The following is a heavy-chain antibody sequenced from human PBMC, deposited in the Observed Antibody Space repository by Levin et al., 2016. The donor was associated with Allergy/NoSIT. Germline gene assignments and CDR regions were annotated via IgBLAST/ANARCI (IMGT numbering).Heavy chain of an antibody. J-gene: IGHJ3*02. V-gene: IGHV4-39*01. D-gene: IGHD3-16*02. CDR2: IYYSGST. CDR3: ARQGEAQTYYDYVWGSYRRDAFGI. Sequence: SETLSLTCTVSGGSISSSSYYWGWIRQPPGKGLEWIGSIYYSGSTYYNPSLKSRVTISVDTSKNQFSLKLSSVTAADTAVYYCARQGEAQTYYDYVWGSYRRDAFGIWGQGTMVTVSS. CDR1: GGSISSSSYY.